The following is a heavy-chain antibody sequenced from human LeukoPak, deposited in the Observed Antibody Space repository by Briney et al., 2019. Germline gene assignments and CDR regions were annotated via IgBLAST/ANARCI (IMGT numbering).Heavy chain of an antibody. J-gene: IGHJ4*02. Sequence: PGGSLRLSCAASGFTFTNYGMHWVRQAPGKGLEWVAFIWYHGSDKYYADSVKGRFTISRDNSKNTLYLQMNSLRAEDTAVYYCARTLVGAYYFDYWGQGTLVTVSS. CDR1: GFTFTNYG. V-gene: IGHV3-30*02. CDR3: ARTLVGAYYFDY. CDR2: IWYHGSDK. D-gene: IGHD1-26*01.